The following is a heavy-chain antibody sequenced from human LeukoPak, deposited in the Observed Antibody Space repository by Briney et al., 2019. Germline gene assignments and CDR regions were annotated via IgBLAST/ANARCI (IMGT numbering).Heavy chain of an antibody. CDR3: TRLGMSLER. J-gene: IGHJ4*02. D-gene: IGHD1-1*01. CDR1: GFTFSGSA. V-gene: IGHV3-73*01. Sequence: GGSLRLSCAASGFTFSGSAMHWVRQASGKGLEWVGRIRSKANSCATAYAASVKGRFTISRDDSKNTAYLQMNSLKTEDTAVYYCTRLGMSLERWGQGTLVTVSS. CDR2: IRSKANSCAT.